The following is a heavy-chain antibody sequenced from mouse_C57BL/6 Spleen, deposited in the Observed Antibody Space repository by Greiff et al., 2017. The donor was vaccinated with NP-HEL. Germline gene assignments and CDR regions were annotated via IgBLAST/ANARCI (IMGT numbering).Heavy chain of an antibody. Sequence: VQLKESGPGLVKPSQSLSLTCSVTGYSITSGYYWNWIRQFPGNKLEWMGYISYDGSNNYNPSLKNRISITRDTSKNQFFLKLNSVTTEDTATYYCAREGLLRPSWFAYWGQGTLVTVSA. D-gene: IGHD1-2*01. V-gene: IGHV3-6*01. J-gene: IGHJ3*01. CDR1: GYSITSGYY. CDR2: ISYDGSN. CDR3: AREGLLRPSWFAY.